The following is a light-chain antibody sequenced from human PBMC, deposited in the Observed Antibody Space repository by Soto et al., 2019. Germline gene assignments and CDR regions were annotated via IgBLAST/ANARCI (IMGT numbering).Light chain of an antibody. CDR2: AAS. CDR3: QKYDSAPWT. V-gene: IGKV1-27*01. CDR1: QGISNY. J-gene: IGKJ1*01. Sequence: DIQMTQSPSSLSAYVRDRVTITCRASQGISNYLAWYQQKPGKVPKLLIYAASTLQSGVPSRFSGSGSGTDCTLTISSLQPEDVATDYCQKYDSAPWTFGQGTKVEI.